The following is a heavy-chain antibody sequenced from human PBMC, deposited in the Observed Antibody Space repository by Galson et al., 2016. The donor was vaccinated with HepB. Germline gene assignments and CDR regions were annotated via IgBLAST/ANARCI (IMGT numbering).Heavy chain of an antibody. D-gene: IGHD2-15*01. CDR1: GFTFSTYG. J-gene: IGHJ6*02. CDR3: ARFGGSLGMDV. V-gene: IGHV3-30*03. Sequence: SLRLSCAASGFTFSTYGMHWVRQAPGKGLEWVAVISYDRGSKNYAASVKGRFTISRDNSKNTLYLQMNSLTAEDTAVYYCARFGGSLGMDVWGQGTTVTVSS. CDR2: ISYDRGSK.